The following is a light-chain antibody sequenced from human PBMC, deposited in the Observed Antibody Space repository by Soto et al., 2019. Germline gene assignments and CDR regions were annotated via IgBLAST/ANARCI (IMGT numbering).Light chain of an antibody. J-gene: IGKJ4*01. V-gene: IGKV4-1*01. Sequence: DIVLTPSPDALAVSLGERATINCKSSQSVLYSSNNKNYLAWYQQKPGQPPKLLIYWASTRESGVPDRFSGSGSGTDFTLTISSLQAEDVAVYYCQQYYITPLTFGGGAKVDIK. CDR1: QSVLYSSNNKNY. CDR3: QQYYITPLT. CDR2: WAS.